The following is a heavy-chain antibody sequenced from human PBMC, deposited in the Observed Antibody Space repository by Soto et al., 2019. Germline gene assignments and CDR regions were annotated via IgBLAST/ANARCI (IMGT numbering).Heavy chain of an antibody. CDR2: INHSGST. J-gene: IGHJ5*02. V-gene: IGHV4-34*01. D-gene: IGHD3-10*01. CDR1: GGSFSGYY. CDR3: ARGRGGYWFDP. Sequence: SETLSLTCAVYGGSFSGYYWSWIRQPPGKGLEWIGEINHSGSTNYNPSLKSRVTISVDTSKNQFSLKLSSVTAADTAVYYCARGRGGYWFDPWGQGTLVTVSS.